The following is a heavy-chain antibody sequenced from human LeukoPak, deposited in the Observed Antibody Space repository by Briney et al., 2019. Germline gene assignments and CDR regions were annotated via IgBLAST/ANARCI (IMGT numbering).Heavy chain of an antibody. V-gene: IGHV3-48*04. Sequence: GGSLRLSCAASGFTFSSYSMNWVRQAPGKGLEWVSYINSSSSTIYYADSVKGRFTISRDNAKNSLYLQMNILRAEDTAVYYCARDLRSYYGSGSYEFDYWGQGTLVTVSS. CDR1: GFTFSSYS. CDR3: ARDLRSYYGSGSYEFDY. D-gene: IGHD3-10*01. J-gene: IGHJ4*02. CDR2: INSSSSTI.